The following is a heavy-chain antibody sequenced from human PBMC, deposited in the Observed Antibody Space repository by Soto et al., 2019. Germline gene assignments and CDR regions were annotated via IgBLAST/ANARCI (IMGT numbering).Heavy chain of an antibody. Sequence: EVQLVESGGGLVKPGGSLRLSCAASGFTFSSYSMNWVRQAPGKGLEWVSSISSSSSYIYYADSVKGRFTISRDNAKNSLYLQMNSLRAEDTAVYYFARTHYYDSSGYYRIFDYWGQGTLVTVSS. CDR1: GFTFSSYS. J-gene: IGHJ4*02. CDR3: ARTHYYDSSGYYRIFDY. CDR2: ISSSSSYI. V-gene: IGHV3-21*01. D-gene: IGHD3-22*01.